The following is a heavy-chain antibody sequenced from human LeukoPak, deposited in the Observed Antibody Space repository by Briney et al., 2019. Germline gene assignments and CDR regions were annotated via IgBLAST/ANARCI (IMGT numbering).Heavy chain of an antibody. V-gene: IGHV5-51*01. J-gene: IGHJ4*02. Sequence: GESLKISCKGSGYSFTSYWIGWVRQLPGKGLEWMGIIYPGDSDTRYSPSFQGQVTISADKSISTAYLQWSSLKASDTAMYYCARAITYYYDSSGYYYGYYFDYWGQGTLVTVSS. D-gene: IGHD3-22*01. CDR1: GYSFTSYW. CDR3: ARAITYYYDSSGYYYGYYFDY. CDR2: IYPGDSDT.